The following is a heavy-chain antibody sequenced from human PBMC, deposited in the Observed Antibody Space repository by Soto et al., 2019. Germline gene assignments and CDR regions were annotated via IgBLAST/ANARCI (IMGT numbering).Heavy chain of an antibody. CDR1: GFIFSKYS. D-gene: IGHD1-26*01. Sequence: LRLSCGASGFIFSKYSMNWVRQAPGKGLEWLSYISSNSVTIYYADSVRGRFTIFRDNAKNSLYLQMNSLRDEDTAVYYCAREDILGTRSFDYWGQGALVTVSS. V-gene: IGHV3-48*02. CDR3: AREDILGTRSFDY. J-gene: IGHJ4*02. CDR2: ISSNSVTI.